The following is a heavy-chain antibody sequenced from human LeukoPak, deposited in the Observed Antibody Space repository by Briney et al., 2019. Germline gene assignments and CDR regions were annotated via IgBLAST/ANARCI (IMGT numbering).Heavy chain of an antibody. D-gene: IGHD3-10*01. V-gene: IGHV3-33*06. Sequence: GGSLRLSCAASGFTFSSYGMHWVRQAPGKGLEWVAVIWYDGSNKYYADSVKGRFTISRDNSKNTLYLQMNSLRAEDTAVYYCAKEHDFGTAEYFQHWGQGTLVTVSS. J-gene: IGHJ1*01. CDR2: IWYDGSNK. CDR1: GFTFSSYG. CDR3: AKEHDFGTAEYFQH.